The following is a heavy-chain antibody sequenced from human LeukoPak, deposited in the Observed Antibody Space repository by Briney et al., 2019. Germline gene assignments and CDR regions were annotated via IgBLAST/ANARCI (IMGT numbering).Heavy chain of an antibody. D-gene: IGHD3/OR15-3a*01. J-gene: IGHJ4*02. CDR2: ISYDGSNK. V-gene: IGHV3-30*03. CDR3: AIPELVDCDY. Sequence: GGSLRLSCAASGFTFSSHGMHWVRQAPGKGLEGVAVISYDGSNKYYAASVKGRFTISRDNSKSTLYLQMNSLRAEDTAVYYCAIPELVDCDYWGQGTLVTVSS. CDR1: GFTFSSHG.